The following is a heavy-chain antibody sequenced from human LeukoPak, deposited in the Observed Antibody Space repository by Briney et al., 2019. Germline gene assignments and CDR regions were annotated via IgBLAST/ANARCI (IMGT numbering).Heavy chain of an antibody. CDR1: GFDFDDYM. V-gene: IGHV3-43D*04. CDR2: ISWDGGTT. CDR3: ARGGYGGVFDY. Sequence: PPGGSLRLSCAASGFDFDDYMMHWVRQVPGKGLERVSLISWDGGTTNYADSVKGRFTISRDNSKNSLYFLMNDLTAEDTAFYYCARGGYGGVFDYRGQGTLVTVSS. D-gene: IGHD4-23*01. J-gene: IGHJ4*02.